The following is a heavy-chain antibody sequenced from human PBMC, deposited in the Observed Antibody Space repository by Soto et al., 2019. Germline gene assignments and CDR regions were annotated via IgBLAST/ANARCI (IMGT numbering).Heavy chain of an antibody. CDR2: ISWNSGSI. CDR3: AKSDYSSGYYYYYGMDV. V-gene: IGHV3-9*01. Sequence: SLRLSCAASGFTFDDYAMHWVRQAPGKGLEWVSGISWNSGSIGYADSVKGRFTISRDNAKNSLYLQMNSLRAEDTALYYCAKSDYSSGYYYYYGMDVWGQGTTVTVSS. CDR1: GFTFDDYA. D-gene: IGHD6-19*01. J-gene: IGHJ6*02.